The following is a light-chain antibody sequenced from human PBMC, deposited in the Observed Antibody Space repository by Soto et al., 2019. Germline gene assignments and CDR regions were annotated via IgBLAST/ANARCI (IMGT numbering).Light chain of an antibody. V-gene: IGLV2-8*01. CDR1: SSDVGGYKY. CDR3: SSYAGSKNYKDV. CDR2: EVS. J-gene: IGLJ1*01. Sequence: LTQPPSAPGSRGQSVTISCTGTSSDVGGYKYVSWYQQHPGKAPQLIIYEVSKRPSGAPDSFPGSKSGNTASLTVSGRQAEDEAEYYCSSYAGSKNYKDVFGTGTNVTVL.